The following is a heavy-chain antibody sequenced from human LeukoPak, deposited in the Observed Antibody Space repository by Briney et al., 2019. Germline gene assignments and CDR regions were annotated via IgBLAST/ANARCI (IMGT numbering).Heavy chain of an antibody. D-gene: IGHD3-10*01. V-gene: IGHV3-53*01. CDR2: IYSGGST. CDR1: GFTVSSSY. Sequence: GGSLRLSCAASGFTVSSSYMNWVRQAPGKGLEWVSVIYSGGSTYYADSVKGRFTISRDNSKNTLYLQMNSLRAEDTAVYYCAKGGVGELPHSHWGQGTLVTVSS. J-gene: IGHJ4*02. CDR3: AKGGVGELPHSH.